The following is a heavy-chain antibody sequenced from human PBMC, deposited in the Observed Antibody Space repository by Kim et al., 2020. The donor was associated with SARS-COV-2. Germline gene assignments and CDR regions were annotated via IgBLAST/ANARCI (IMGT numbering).Heavy chain of an antibody. CDR1: GFTFSNYA. V-gene: IGHV3-23*01. D-gene: IGHD2-2*02. J-gene: IGHJ4*02. CDR2: ISGSGGST. CDR3: AKDFSSSCYTPLDS. Sequence: GGSLRLSCAASGFTFSNYAMSWVRQAPGKGLEWVSVISGSGGSTYYADSVKGRFTISRDNSKNTLFLQMNSLRAEDTAVYYCAKDFSSSCYTPLDSWGQGTPVTVSS.